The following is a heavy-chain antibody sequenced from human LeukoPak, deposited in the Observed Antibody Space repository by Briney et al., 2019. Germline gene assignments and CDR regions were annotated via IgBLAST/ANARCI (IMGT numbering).Heavy chain of an antibody. CDR3: ARVTGSYTSYYSYGMDV. D-gene: IGHD3-10*01. Sequence: PGGSLRLSCAASGFIFSRYEMNWVRQSPGKGLEWVSHISSSTTVISYADSVKGRFTISRDNAKTSLYLQMNSLRAEDTAVYYCARVTGSYTSYYSYGMDVWGQGTTVTVSS. J-gene: IGHJ6*02. V-gene: IGHV3-48*03. CDR2: ISSSTTVI. CDR1: GFIFSRYE.